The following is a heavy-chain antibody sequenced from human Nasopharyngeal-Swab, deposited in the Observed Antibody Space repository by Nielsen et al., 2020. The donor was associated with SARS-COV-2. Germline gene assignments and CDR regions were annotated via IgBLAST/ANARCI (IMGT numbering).Heavy chain of an antibody. CDR1: GVTFSNAW. CDR3: TTRGVVYCGGDCYSPGAFDI. Sequence: GESLKISCAASGVTFSNAWMSWVRQAPGKGLEWVGRIKSKTDGGTTDYAAPVKGRFTISRDDSKNTLYLQMNSLKTEDTAVYYCTTRGVVYCGGDCYSPGAFDIWGQGTMVTVSS. D-gene: IGHD2-21*02. CDR2: IKSKTDGGTT. J-gene: IGHJ3*02. V-gene: IGHV3-15*01.